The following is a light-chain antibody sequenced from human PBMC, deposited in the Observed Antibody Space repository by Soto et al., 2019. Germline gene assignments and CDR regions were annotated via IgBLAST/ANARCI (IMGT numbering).Light chain of an antibody. J-gene: IGKJ3*01. CDR3: QQRRGFT. CDR2: DAS. Sequence: EIVLTQSPATLSLSPGERATLSCRASQSVSSYLAWYQQKPGQAPRLLIYDASNRATGIPARFSGSGSGTDFTLTISSLEPEDFAVYYCQQRRGFTFGPGTTVDIK. CDR1: QSVSSY. V-gene: IGKV3-11*01.